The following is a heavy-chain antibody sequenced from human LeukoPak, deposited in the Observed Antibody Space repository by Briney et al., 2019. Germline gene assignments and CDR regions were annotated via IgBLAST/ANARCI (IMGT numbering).Heavy chain of an antibody. V-gene: IGHV3-21*01. CDR1: GFTFSSYS. CDR3: ARDLNWYDSSGPDTFDY. CDR2: ISSSSYI. J-gene: IGHJ4*02. Sequence: GGSLRLSCAASGFTFSSYSMNWVRQAPGKGLEWVSSISSSSYIYYADSVKGRFTISRENAKNSLYLQMNSLRAEDTAVYYCARDLNWYDSSGPDTFDYWGQGTLVTVSS. D-gene: IGHD3-22*01.